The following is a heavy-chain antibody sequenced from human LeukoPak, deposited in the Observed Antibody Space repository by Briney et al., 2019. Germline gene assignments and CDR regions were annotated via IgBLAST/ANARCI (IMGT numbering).Heavy chain of an antibody. J-gene: IGHJ3*02. D-gene: IGHD4-23*01. CDR2: INHSGST. CDR3: ARGRWLNAFDI. Sequence: SETLSLTCAVYGGSFSGYYWSWIRQPPGKGLEWIGEINHSGSTNYNPSLKSRVTISVDTSKNQFSPKLSSVTAADTAVYYCARGRWLNAFDIWGQGTMVTVSS. V-gene: IGHV4-34*01. CDR1: GGSFSGYY.